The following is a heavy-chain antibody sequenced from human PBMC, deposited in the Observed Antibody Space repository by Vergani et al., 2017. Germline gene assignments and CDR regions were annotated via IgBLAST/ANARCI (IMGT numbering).Heavy chain of an antibody. CDR3: AKGNSGYYYYMDV. D-gene: IGHD2/OR15-2a*01. J-gene: IGHJ6*03. Sequence: VQLVESGGGLVQPGGSLRLSCTASGFTFSNYWMQWVRQAPGKGLMWVSRINSDGDSTSYADSVKGRFTISRDNSKNTLYLQMNSLRAEDTAVYYCAKGNSGYYYYMDVWGKGTTVTVSS. V-gene: IGHV3-74*01. CDR1: GFTFSNYW. CDR2: INSDGDST.